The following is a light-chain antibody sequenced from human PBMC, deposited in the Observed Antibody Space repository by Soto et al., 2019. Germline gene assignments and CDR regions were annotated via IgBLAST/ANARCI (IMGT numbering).Light chain of an antibody. CDR1: SSDVGGYNY. J-gene: IGLJ2*01. V-gene: IGLV2-14*01. CDR2: EVS. Sequence: QSALTQPASVSGSPGQSITISCTGTSSDVGGYNYVSWYQQHPGKAPKLMIYEVSNRPSGVSNRFSGSKSGNAASLTNSGLQAEDEADDYCSSYTRSSTPVFGGGTKVTVL. CDR3: SSYTRSSTPV.